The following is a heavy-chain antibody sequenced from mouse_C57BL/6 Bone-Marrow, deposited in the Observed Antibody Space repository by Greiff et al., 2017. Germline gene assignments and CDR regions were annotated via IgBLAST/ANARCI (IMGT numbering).Heavy chain of an antibody. Sequence: QVQLQQPGAELVKPGASVKLSCKASGYTFTSYWMHWVKQRPGQGLEWIGMIHPNSGSTNYNEKFKSKATLTVDKSSSTAYMQLSSLTSEDSAVYYCARDGYYVWYFDVWGTGTTVTVSS. CDR1: GYTFTSYW. D-gene: IGHD2-3*01. CDR3: ARDGYYVWYFDV. CDR2: IHPNSGST. V-gene: IGHV1-64*01. J-gene: IGHJ1*03.